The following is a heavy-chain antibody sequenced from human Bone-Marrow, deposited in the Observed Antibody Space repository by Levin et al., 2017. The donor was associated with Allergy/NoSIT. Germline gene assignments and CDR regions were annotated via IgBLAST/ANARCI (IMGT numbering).Heavy chain of an antibody. V-gene: IGHV3-23*01. CDR1: GFIFSNYA. CDR2: ISGSGGNT. J-gene: IGHJ4*02. D-gene: IGHD3-22*01. CDR3: AGYDTSAYHSPFDY. Sequence: GGSLRLSCAASGFIFSNYAMNWVRQAPGKGLEWVSQISGSGGNTHYADSVKGRFTFSRDISKNTLYLQMNSLRAEDTAVYYCAGYDTSAYHSPFDYWGQGTLVTVSS.